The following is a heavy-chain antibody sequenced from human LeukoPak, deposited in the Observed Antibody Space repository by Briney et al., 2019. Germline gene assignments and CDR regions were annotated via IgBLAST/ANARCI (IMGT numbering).Heavy chain of an antibody. CDR2: INWSGGST. V-gene: IGHV3-20*04. CDR1: GFAFDEHG. J-gene: IGHJ4*02. CDR3: AKDQIYYYDSSGYGY. D-gene: IGHD3-22*01. Sequence: GGSLRLSCTASGFAFDEHGMSWVRQVPGKGLEWVSGINWSGGSTGYADPLRGRFTISRDNSKNTLYLQMNSLRAEDTAVYYCAKDQIYYYDSSGYGYWGQGTLVTVSS.